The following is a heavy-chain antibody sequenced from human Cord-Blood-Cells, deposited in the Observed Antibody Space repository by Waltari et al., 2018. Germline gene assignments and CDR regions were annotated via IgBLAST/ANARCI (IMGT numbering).Heavy chain of an antibody. V-gene: IGHV4-59*01. CDR3: ARGEGISPLEGWYFDL. J-gene: IGHJ2*01. D-gene: IGHD2-15*01. CDR1: GGSISSYY. Sequence: QVQLQESGPGLVKPSETLSLTCTVSGGSISSYYWSWIRQPPGKGLEWIGYIYYSGSTNYNPSLKSRVTISVDTSKNQFSLKLSSVTAADTAVYYCARGEGISPLEGWYFDLWGRGTLVTVSS. CDR2: IYYSGST.